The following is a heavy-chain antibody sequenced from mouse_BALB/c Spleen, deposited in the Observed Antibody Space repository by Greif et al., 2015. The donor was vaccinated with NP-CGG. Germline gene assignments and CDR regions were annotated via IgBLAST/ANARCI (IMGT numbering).Heavy chain of an antibody. CDR3: TRELVVATPYAMDY. CDR2: ISSGGSYT. CDR1: GFTFSSYT. Sequence: EVKLQESGGGLVRPGGSLKLSCAASGFTFSSYTMSWVRQTPEKRLEWVATISSGGSYTYYPDSVKGRFTISRDNAKNTLYLQMSSLKSEDTAMYYCTRELVVATPYAMDYWGQGTSVTVSS. J-gene: IGHJ4*01. D-gene: IGHD1-1*01. V-gene: IGHV5-6-4*01.